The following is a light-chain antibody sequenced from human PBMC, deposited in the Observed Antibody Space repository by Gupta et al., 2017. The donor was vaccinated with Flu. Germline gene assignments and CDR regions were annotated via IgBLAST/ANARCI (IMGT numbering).Light chain of an antibody. CDR1: NSNTGAGYD. V-gene: IGLV1-40*01. J-gene: IGLJ1*01. CDR2: SNT. CDR3: HSYDRSLRGV. Sequence: SVTSTCTGCNSNTGAGYDVHLHHQLPAATPQLFVDSNTHRPARVRVPFSGSGSGTSAFLAITGLEAEDDAYYYCHSYDRSLRGVFGTGTKVTVL.